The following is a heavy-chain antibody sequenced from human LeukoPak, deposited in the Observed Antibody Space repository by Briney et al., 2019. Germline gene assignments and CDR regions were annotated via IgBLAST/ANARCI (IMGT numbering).Heavy chain of an antibody. J-gene: IGHJ4*02. CDR3: ARAQRALDY. CDR1: GFTFSSYA. V-gene: IGHV3-23*01. D-gene: IGHD1-1*01. Sequence: HPGGSLTLSCAASGFTFSSYAMSWARQAPGEGLEWVSAISGSGGSTYYADSVKGRFIISSDSSQNLVHLQMNSLTVEDTAVYYCARAQRALDYWGQGTLVTVSS. CDR2: ISGSGGST.